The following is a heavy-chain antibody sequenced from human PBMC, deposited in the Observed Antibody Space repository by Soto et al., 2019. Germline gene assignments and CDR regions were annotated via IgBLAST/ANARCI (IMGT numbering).Heavy chain of an antibody. V-gene: IGHV1-3*01. Sequence: QVQLVQSGAEVKKPGASVKVSCKASGYTFTSYAMHWVRQAPGQRLEWMGWINAGNGNTKYSQKFQGRVTITRDTYASTAYMELSSLRSEDTAVYYCARATGSCPFDYWGQGTLVTVSS. J-gene: IGHJ4*02. CDR2: INAGNGNT. CDR3: ARATGSCPFDY. CDR1: GYTFTSYA. D-gene: IGHD1-26*01.